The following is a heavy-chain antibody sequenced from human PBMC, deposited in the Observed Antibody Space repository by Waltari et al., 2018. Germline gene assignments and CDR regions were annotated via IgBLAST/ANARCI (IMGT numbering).Heavy chain of an antibody. CDR2: INTNTVAT. D-gene: IGHD3-3*01. V-gene: IGHV1-2*02. CDR3: ARDLFPDFWSGYAFDI. J-gene: IGHJ3*02. CDR1: GYSFTAHY. Sequence: QVQLVQSGAEVKKPGASVRVSCKASGYSFTAHYIYWVRQAPGQGLEWMGWINTNTVATNPAQKFQGMVTMTRDTSSSTAYMELSSLTSADTAMYYCARDLFPDFWSGYAFDIWGQGSKVTVSS.